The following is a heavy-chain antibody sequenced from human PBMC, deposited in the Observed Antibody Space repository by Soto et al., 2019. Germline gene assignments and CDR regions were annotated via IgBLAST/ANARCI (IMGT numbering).Heavy chain of an antibody. CDR1: GYSFTRYW. J-gene: IGHJ6*02. CDR3: ARLTLSATVTTSYYYGMDV. D-gene: IGHD4-17*01. V-gene: IGHV5-51*01. Sequence: GESLKISCKGSGYSFTRYWIGWVRQVPGKGLEWMGIIYPGDSDTRYSPSFQGQVTISADKSISTAYLQWSSLKASDTAMYYCARLTLSATVTTSYYYGMDVWGQGTTVTVSS. CDR2: IYPGDSDT.